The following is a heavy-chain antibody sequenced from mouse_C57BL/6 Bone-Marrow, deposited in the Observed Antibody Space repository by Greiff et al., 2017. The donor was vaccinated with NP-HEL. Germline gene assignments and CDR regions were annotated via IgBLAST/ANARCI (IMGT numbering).Heavy chain of an antibody. V-gene: IGHV1-59*01. CDR1: GYTFTSYW. CDR3: ARRGYGSSLDYFDY. D-gene: IGHD1-1*01. CDR2: IDPSDSYT. Sequence: QVQLQQPGAELVRPGTSVKLSCKASGYTFTSYWMHWVKQRPGQGLEWIGVIDPSDSYTNYNQKFKGKATLTVDTSSSTAYMQLSSLTSEDSAVYYCARRGYGSSLDYFDYWGQGTTLTVSS. J-gene: IGHJ2*01.